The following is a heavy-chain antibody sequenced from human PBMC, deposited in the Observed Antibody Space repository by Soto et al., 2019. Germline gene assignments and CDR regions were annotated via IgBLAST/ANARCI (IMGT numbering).Heavy chain of an antibody. J-gene: IGHJ3*02. Sequence: SETLSLTCTVSGGSISSGGYYWSWIRQHPGKGLERIGYIYYSGSTYYNPSLKSRVTISVDTSKSQFSLKLSSVTAADTAVYYCARFNPTYYYDSSGYYEAFDIWGQGTMVTVSS. CDR2: IYYSGST. CDR3: ARFNPTYYYDSSGYYEAFDI. CDR1: GGSISSGGYY. D-gene: IGHD3-22*01. V-gene: IGHV4-31*03.